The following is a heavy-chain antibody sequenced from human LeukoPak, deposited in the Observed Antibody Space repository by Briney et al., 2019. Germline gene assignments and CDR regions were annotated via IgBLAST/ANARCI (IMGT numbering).Heavy chain of an antibody. J-gene: IGHJ4*02. Sequence: GGSLRLSCTASGFTVSTSYLTWVRQAPGKGLEWVSGIYSGGTTYYADSVKGRFTISRDNSKNTVHLQMNSLRAEDTAVYYCARGFTGSYDYWGQGTLVTVSS. CDR1: GFTVSTSY. CDR3: ARGFTGSYDY. D-gene: IGHD1-26*01. V-gene: IGHV3-53*01. CDR2: IYSGGTT.